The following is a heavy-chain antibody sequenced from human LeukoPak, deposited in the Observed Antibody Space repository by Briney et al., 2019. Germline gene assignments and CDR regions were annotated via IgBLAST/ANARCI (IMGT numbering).Heavy chain of an antibody. Sequence: SETLSLTCTVSGGSISSYYWSWIRQPAGKGLEWIGRIYTSGSTNYNPSLKGRVTMSVDTSKNQFSLKLSSVTAADTAVYYCARSGYYDFWSGYYTQDFDYWGQGTLVTVSS. V-gene: IGHV4-4*07. CDR2: IYTSGST. CDR1: GGSISSYY. D-gene: IGHD3-3*01. CDR3: ARSGYYDFWSGYYTQDFDY. J-gene: IGHJ4*02.